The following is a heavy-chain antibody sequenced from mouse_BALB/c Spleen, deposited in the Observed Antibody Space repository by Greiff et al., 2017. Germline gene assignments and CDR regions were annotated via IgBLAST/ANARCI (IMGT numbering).Heavy chain of an antibody. CDR1: GFNIKDTY. CDR2: IDPANGNT. CDR3: LRWFAY. J-gene: IGHJ3*01. V-gene: IGHV14-3*02. Sequence: EVKLMESGAELVKPGASVKLSCTASGFNIKDTYMHWVKQRPEQGLEWIGRIDPANGNTKYDPKFQGKATITADTSSNTAYLQLSSLTSEDTAVYYCLRWFAYWGQGTLVTVSA. D-gene: IGHD1-1*01.